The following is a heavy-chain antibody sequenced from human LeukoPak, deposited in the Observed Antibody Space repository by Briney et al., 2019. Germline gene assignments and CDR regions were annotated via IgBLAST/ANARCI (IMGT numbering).Heavy chain of an antibody. V-gene: IGHV4-34*01. CDR1: GGSFSASY. J-gene: IGHJ6*03. CDR2: INHSGST. CDR3: ARSAYYDFWSGYYRGEEYYYYYYMDV. Sequence: SETLSLTCAVYGGSFSASYWSWIRQPPGKGLEWIGEINHSGSTNYNPSLKSRVTISVDTSKNQFSLKLSSVTAADTAVYYCARSAYYDFWSGYYRGEEYYYYYYMDVWGKGTTVTVSS. D-gene: IGHD3-3*01.